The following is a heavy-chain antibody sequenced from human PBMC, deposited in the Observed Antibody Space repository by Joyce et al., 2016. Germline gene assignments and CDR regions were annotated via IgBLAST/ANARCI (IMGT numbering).Heavy chain of an antibody. CDR1: GGSVSSGSYS. V-gene: IGHV4-61*01. Sequence: QVQLQESGPGLVKPSETLSLTCTVSGGSVSSGSYSWSWSRQPPGKGLEWIGYIYYSESTNDNPSLKSRVTISVDTSKNQFSLNLSSVTAADTAVYYCASHFRGDAFDIWGQGTMVTVSS. CDR3: ASHFRGDAFDI. CDR2: IYYSEST. D-gene: IGHD3-3*02. J-gene: IGHJ3*02.